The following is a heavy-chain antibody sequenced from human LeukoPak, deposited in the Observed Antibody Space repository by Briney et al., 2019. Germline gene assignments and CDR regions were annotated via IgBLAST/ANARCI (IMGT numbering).Heavy chain of an antibody. CDR3: AREFLEWLPDY. V-gene: IGHV4-34*01. D-gene: IGHD3-3*01. CDR1: GGSFSGYY. J-gene: IGHJ4*02. Sequence: SETLSLTCAVYGGSFSGYYWGWIRQPPGKGLEWIGEINHSGSTNYNPSLKSRVTISVDTSKNQFSLKLGSVTAADTAVYYCAREFLEWLPDYWGQGTLVTVSS. CDR2: INHSGST.